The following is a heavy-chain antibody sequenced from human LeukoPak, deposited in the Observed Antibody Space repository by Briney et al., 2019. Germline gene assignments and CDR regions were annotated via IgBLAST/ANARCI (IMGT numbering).Heavy chain of an antibody. J-gene: IGHJ4*02. CDR3: AKADSSSWYEVTGSFDY. CDR1: GFTFSSYG. V-gene: IGHV3-30*02. CDR2: IRYDGSNK. D-gene: IGHD6-13*01. Sequence: PGGSLRLSCAASGFTFSSYGMHWFRQAPGKGLEGVAFIRYDGSNKYYADSVKGRFTISRDNSKNTLYLQMNSLRAEDTAVYYCAKADSSSWYEVTGSFDYWGQGTLVTVSS.